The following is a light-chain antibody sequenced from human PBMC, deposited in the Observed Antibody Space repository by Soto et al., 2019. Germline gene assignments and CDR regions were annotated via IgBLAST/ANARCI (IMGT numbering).Light chain of an antibody. V-gene: IGKV3-15*01. CDR1: QSVSTF. CDR3: QQYNNWIT. Sequence: IVLTQSPATLSLSPGERAILACRASQSVSTFLAWYQQKPGQAPRLLIYGASTRATGIPARFSGSGSGTEFTLTISSLQSEDFAVYYCQQYNNWITFGQGTRLEIK. J-gene: IGKJ5*01. CDR2: GAS.